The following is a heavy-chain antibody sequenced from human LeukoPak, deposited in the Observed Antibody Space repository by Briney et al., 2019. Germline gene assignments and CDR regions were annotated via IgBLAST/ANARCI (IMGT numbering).Heavy chain of an antibody. CDR3: ARDGKGGYFDY. D-gene: IGHD1-26*01. V-gene: IGHV1-69*01. CDR2: IIPIFGTA. Sequence: ASVKVSCKASGGTFSSYAISWVRQAPGQGLEWMGGIIPIFGTANYAQKFQGRVTITADESTSTAYMELSSLRSEDAAVYYCARDGKGGYFDYWGQGTLVTVSS. J-gene: IGHJ4*02. CDR1: GGTFSSYA.